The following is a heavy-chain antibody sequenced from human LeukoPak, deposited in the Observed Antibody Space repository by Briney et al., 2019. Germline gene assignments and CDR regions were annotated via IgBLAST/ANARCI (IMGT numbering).Heavy chain of an antibody. D-gene: IGHD2-2*01. CDR1: GYTFTGYY. CDR3: ASLFVVVPAAINDY. J-gene: IGHJ4*02. Sequence: ASVKVSCKASGYTFTGYYMHWVRQAPGQGLEWLGWINPNSGGTSYAQKFQGRVTMTRDTSISTAYMELSRLRSDDTAVYYCASLFVVVPAAINDYWGQGTLVTVSS. V-gene: IGHV1-2*02. CDR2: INPNSGGT.